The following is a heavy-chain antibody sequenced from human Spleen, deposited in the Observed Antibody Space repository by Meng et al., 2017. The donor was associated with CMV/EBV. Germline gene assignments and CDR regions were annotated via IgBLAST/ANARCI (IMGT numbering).Heavy chain of an antibody. Sequence: GGSLRLSCAASGFTFSSYAMHWVRQAPGKGLEWVAVISYDGSNKYYADSVKGRFTISRDNSKNTLHLQMNSLRAEDTAVYYCAKRVGSGSSWFDYWGQGALVTVSS. CDR2: ISYDGSNK. CDR1: GFTFSSYA. V-gene: IGHV3-30*04. D-gene: IGHD6-13*01. J-gene: IGHJ4*02. CDR3: AKRVGSGSSWFDY.